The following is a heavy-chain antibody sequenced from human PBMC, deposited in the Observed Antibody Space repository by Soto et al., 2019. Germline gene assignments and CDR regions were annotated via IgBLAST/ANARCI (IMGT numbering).Heavy chain of an antibody. CDR3: AKDQYYYGSGSYLWDV. Sequence: GGSLRLSCAASGFTFSSYGMHWVRQAPGKGLEWVAVISYDGSNKYYADSVKGRFTISRDNSKNTLYLQMNSLRAEDTAVYYCAKDQYYYGSGSYLWDVWGQGTTVTVSS. CDR2: ISYDGSNK. D-gene: IGHD3-10*01. V-gene: IGHV3-30*18. CDR1: GFTFSSYG. J-gene: IGHJ6*02.